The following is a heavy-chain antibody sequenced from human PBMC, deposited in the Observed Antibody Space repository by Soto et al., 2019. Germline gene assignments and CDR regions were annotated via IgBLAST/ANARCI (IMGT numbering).Heavy chain of an antibody. Sequence: QVQLQESGPGLVKPSETLSLTCAVSGGSISSGDWWTWVRQPPGKGLEWIGQIFHSGSTHYNPSLKSRVTISVDKSTNQVSLKLSSVTAADTAIYYCARVEDCTGDRCVFVAFDIWGQGTVVAVSS. CDR2: IFHSGST. V-gene: IGHV4-4*02. CDR1: GGSISSGDW. CDR3: ARVEDCTGDRCVFVAFDI. D-gene: IGHD2-8*02. J-gene: IGHJ3*02.